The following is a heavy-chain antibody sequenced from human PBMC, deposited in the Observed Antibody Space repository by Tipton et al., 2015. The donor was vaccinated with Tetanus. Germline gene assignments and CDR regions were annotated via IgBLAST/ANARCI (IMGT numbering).Heavy chain of an antibody. J-gene: IGHJ4*02. V-gene: IGHV3-66*01. CDR1: GFSVSSSY. D-gene: IGHD5-12*01. CDR2: FWYGGNT. CDR3: AREGRGYGGRLNDY. Sequence: SLRLSCAASGFSVSSSYMSWVRRAPGKGLECVAGFWYGGNTNYADSVKGRFIISRDSSKNTFFLQMNSLRAEDTAVYYCAREGRGYGGRLNDYWGQGTLVTVSS.